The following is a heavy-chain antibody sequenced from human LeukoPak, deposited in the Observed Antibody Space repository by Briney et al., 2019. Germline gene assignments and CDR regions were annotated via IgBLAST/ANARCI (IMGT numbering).Heavy chain of an antibody. CDR2: IKHDGGEK. J-gene: IGHJ6*02. Sequence: GGSLRLSCAVSGFTFNTYWMSWVRQAPGKGLEWVANIKHDGGEKYFGGSVKGRFTISRDNAKNTLYLHMNSLRVEDTAVYYCARDWSADVTYYGADVWGQGITVTVSS. CDR1: GFTFNTYW. V-gene: IGHV3-7*01. CDR3: ARDWSADVTYYGADV. D-gene: IGHD6-13*01.